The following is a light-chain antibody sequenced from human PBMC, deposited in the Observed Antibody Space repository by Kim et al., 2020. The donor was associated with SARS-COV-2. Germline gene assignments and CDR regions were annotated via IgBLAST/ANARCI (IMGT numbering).Light chain of an antibody. CDR2: DVS. V-gene: IGKV3-11*01. CDR3: QQRISWPLT. CDR1: QSVSSY. Sequence: LSPGERTTLAGRASQSVSSYLAWYQQKPGQAPRLLIYDVSNRATGIPARFSGSGSGTDFTLTTSSLEPEDSAVYYCQQRISWPLTFGGGTKVDIK. J-gene: IGKJ4*01.